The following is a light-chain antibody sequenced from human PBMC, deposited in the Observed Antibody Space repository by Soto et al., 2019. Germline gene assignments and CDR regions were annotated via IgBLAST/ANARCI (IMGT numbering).Light chain of an antibody. J-gene: IGKJ1*01. CDR2: GAS. CDR3: QQYDISPRT. V-gene: IGKV3-20*01. CDR1: QTLSRNY. Sequence: EVVLTQSPGTLSLSPGERATLSCRASQTLSRNYLAWYQHKPGQAPSLVIYGASSRATGIPDRFSGSGSGTDFTLTISRLEPEDFAVYYCQQYDISPRTFGPGTKVEIK.